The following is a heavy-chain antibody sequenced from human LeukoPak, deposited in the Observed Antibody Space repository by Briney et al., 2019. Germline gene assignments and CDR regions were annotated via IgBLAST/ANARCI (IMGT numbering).Heavy chain of an antibody. CDR3: AWSGIITMVRGDLNYFDY. J-gene: IGHJ4*02. Sequence: GASVKVSCKASGYTFTGYYMHWVRQAPGQGLEWMGIINPSGGSTSYAQKFQGRVTMTRDMSTSTVYMELSSLRSEDTAVYYCAWSGIITMVRGDLNYFDYWGQGTLVTVSS. CDR2: INPSGGST. CDR1: GYTFTGYY. D-gene: IGHD3-10*01. V-gene: IGHV1-46*01.